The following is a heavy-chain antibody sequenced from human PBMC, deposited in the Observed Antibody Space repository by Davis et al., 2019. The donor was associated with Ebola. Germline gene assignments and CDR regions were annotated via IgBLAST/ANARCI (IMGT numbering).Heavy chain of an antibody. D-gene: IGHD3-10*01. CDR2: INWSGGPI. CDR3: AKDASSAVSMVRGADY. Sequence: SLKISCVASGFTFGDYAMHCVRQAPGKGLEWACGINWSGGPIGYADSVKGRFTISRDNAKNSLFLQLNSLRPEDTALYYCAKDASSAVSMVRGADYWGQGTLVTVSS. V-gene: IGHV3-9*01. CDR1: GFTFGDYA. J-gene: IGHJ4*02.